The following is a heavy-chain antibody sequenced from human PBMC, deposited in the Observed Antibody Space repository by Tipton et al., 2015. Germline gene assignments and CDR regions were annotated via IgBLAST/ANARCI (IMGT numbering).Heavy chain of an antibody. CDR3: ARSGGYGWDY. D-gene: IGHD5-12*01. V-gene: IGHV3-7*01. J-gene: IGHJ4*02. CDR1: GFTFSSYA. Sequence: QLVQSGGGVVQPGRSLRLSCAASGFTFSSYAIHWVRQAPGKGLEWVANIKPDGSESYYLDSVKGRFTFSRDNAKNSLFLQMNSLRVEDTAVYYCARSGGYGWDYWGQGALVTVSS. CDR2: IKPDGSES.